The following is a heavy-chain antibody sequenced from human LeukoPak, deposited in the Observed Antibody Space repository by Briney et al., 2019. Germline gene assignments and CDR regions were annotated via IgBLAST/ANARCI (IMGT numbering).Heavy chain of an antibody. CDR3: AKDPSGAGTSDY. D-gene: IGHD6-19*01. V-gene: IGHV3-23*01. CDR1: GFTFSSYV. CDR2: ISGSGGST. Sequence: GGSLRHSCAASGFTFSSYVMSWVRQAPGKGLEWVSAISGSGGSTYYADSVKGRFAISRDNSKNTLYLQMNSLRAEDTAVYYCAKDPSGAGTSDYWGQGTLVTVSS. J-gene: IGHJ4*02.